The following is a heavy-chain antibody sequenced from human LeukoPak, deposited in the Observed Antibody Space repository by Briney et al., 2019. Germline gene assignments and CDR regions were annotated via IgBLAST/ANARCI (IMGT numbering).Heavy chain of an antibody. V-gene: IGHV3-7*03. Sequence: GGSLRLSCAASGFTFSSYWMGWVRQAPGKGLEWVANIQQGGSHKYYVDSVKGRFTISRDNAKNSLYLQMNSLRAADTAVYYCARRSSSWYWYFDYWGQGTLVTVSS. CDR1: GFTFSSYW. J-gene: IGHJ4*02. CDR2: IQQGGSHK. CDR3: ARRSSSWYWYFDY. D-gene: IGHD6-13*01.